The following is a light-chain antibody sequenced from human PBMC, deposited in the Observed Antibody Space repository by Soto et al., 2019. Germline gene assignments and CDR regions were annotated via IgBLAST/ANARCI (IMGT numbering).Light chain of an antibody. Sequence: DIQMTQSPSSLSTSVGGRVTITCRASQSISSYLNWYQQKPGKAPKLLIYDASSSESGVPSRFSGSGSGTEFTLTISSLQPDDFATYYCQQYNSYSATFGQGTKVDIK. CDR1: QSISSY. V-gene: IGKV1-5*01. CDR2: DAS. CDR3: QQYNSYSAT. J-gene: IGKJ1*01.